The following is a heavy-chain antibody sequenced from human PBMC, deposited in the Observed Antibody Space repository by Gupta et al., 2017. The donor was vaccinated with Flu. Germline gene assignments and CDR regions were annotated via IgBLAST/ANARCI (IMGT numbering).Heavy chain of an antibody. V-gene: IGHV3-74*01. CDR1: GFIFSDYW. CDR3: VRDRRTARWPEG. J-gene: IGHJ4*02. CDR2: INPDGTRT. D-gene: IGHD5-24*01. Sequence: EVTLVESAGGLVQPGGSLRLSCAASGFIFSDYWMHWVRQGPGRGLVWVSRINPDGTRTDYADFVRGRFAISSDNAKNTVHLQINSLTVEDTAVYFCVRDRRTARWPEGWGQGTLVTVSS.